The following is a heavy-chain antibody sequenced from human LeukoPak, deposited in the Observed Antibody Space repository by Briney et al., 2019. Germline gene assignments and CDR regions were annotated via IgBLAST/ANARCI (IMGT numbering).Heavy chain of an antibody. V-gene: IGHV3-48*03. CDR2: ISSSGSAT. CDR1: GFTFSRYE. CDR3: ARVRAAYYYGMDV. Sequence: PGGSLRLSCAASGFTFSRYEMNWVRQAPGKGLEWVSYISSSGSATYYADSVRGRFTVSRDNAKNSLSLQMNSLRAEGTAVYYCARVRAAYYYGMDVWGRGTTVTVSS. J-gene: IGHJ6*02.